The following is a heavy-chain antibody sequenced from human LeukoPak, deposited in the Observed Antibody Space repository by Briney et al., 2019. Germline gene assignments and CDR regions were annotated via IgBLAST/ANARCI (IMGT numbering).Heavy chain of an antibody. CDR2: IYYSGIT. V-gene: IGHV4-39*01. D-gene: IGHD2-2*01. CDR1: GGSISSSNYY. Sequence: SETLSLTCTVSGGSISSSNYYWGWIRQPPGKGLEWIGSIYYSGITYYNPSLKSRVTISVEASNHQFSLKLSSVTAADTAMYYCARLLIYCSSASCHFDYWGQGTLVTVSS. CDR3: ARLLIYCSSASCHFDY. J-gene: IGHJ4*02.